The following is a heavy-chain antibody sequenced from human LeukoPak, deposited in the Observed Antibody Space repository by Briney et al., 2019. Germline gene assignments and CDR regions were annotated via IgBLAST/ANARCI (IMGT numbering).Heavy chain of an antibody. CDR1: GFRFNDYG. CDR2: IKQDGSEK. D-gene: IGHD6-19*01. CDR3: ARVDSSGWYGWDY. V-gene: IGHV3-7*01. J-gene: IGHJ4*02. Sequence: GGSLRLSCATSGFRFNDYGMHWIRQAPGKGLEWVANIKQDGSEKYYVDSVKGRFTISRDNAKNSLYLQMNSLRAEDTAVYYCARVDSSGWYGWDYWGQGTLVTVSS.